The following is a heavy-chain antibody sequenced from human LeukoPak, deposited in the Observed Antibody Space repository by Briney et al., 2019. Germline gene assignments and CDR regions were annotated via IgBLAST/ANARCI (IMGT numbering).Heavy chain of an antibody. Sequence: GGSLRLSCAASGFTYSSYAMHWVRQAPGKGLEWVVVISYDGSNKYYADSVKVRFTIPTDNAKNSLYLQMNSLRAEDTAVYYCARDSPLGYYVSGSYYNPIDYYFDYWGQGTLVTVSS. CDR1: GFTYSSYA. CDR3: ARDSPLGYYVSGSYYNPIDYYFDY. D-gene: IGHD3-10*01. V-gene: IGHV3-30*04. J-gene: IGHJ4*02. CDR2: ISYDGSNK.